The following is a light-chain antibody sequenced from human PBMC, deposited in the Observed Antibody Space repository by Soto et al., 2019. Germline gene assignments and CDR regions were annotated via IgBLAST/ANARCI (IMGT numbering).Light chain of an antibody. CDR3: AAWDDSLNGPV. Sequence: QYVLTQPPSASGTPGQRVTFSCSGSSSNIGTNTVNWYQQLPGTAPKLLIYSNNQRPSGVPDRFSGSKSGTSASLAISGLQSEDEADYYCAAWDDSLNGPVFGGGTKLTVL. V-gene: IGLV1-44*01. CDR1: SSNIGTNT. J-gene: IGLJ2*01. CDR2: SNN.